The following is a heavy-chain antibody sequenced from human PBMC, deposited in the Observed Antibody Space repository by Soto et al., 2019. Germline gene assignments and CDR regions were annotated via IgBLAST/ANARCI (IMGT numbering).Heavy chain of an antibody. Sequence: ASVKVSCKASGYTFTSYGISWVRQAPGQGLEWMGWISAYNGNTNYAQKLQGRVTMTTDTSTSTAYMELRSLRSDDTAVYYCARDGDDYGDYVANFDDWGQGTLVTVYS. V-gene: IGHV1-18*01. CDR2: ISAYNGNT. CDR1: GYTFTSYG. CDR3: ARDGDDYGDYVANFDD. J-gene: IGHJ4*02. D-gene: IGHD4-17*01.